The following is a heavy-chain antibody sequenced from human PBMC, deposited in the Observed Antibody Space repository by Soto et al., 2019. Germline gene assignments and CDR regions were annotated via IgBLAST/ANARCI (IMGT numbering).Heavy chain of an antibody. CDR1: GFTFSSYV. D-gene: IGHD3-3*01. V-gene: IGHV3-23*01. Sequence: EVQLLDSEGDLVQPGGSLRLSCAASGFTFSSYVMSWVRQAPGKGLEWVSAISGSGSSTYSADSVKGRFTISRDNSKNTLYLQMDSLRAEDTAVYYCAKGNYLEWFLSPIAYWGQGTLVTVSS. CDR2: ISGSGSST. J-gene: IGHJ4*02. CDR3: AKGNYLEWFLSPIAY.